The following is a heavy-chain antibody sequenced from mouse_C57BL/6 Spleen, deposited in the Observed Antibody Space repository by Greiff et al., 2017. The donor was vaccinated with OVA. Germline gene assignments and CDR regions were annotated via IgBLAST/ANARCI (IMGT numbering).Heavy chain of an antibody. CDR3: ARSAYSNAYWYFDV. V-gene: IGHV1-53*01. D-gene: IGHD2-5*01. CDR2: INPSNGGT. Sequence: QVQLQQPGPELVKPGASVKLSCKASGYTFTSYWMHWVKQRPGQGLEWIGNINPSNGGTNYNEKFKSKATLTVDKSSSTAYMQLSSLTSEDSAVYYCARSAYSNAYWYFDVWGTGTTVTVSS. J-gene: IGHJ1*03. CDR1: GYTFTSYW.